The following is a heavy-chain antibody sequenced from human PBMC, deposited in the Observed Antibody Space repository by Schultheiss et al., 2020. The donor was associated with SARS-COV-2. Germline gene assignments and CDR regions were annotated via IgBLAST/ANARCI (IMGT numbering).Heavy chain of an antibody. J-gene: IGHJ6*02. CDR2: INAGNGNT. D-gene: IGHD2-21*01. Sequence: ASVKVSCKASGYTFTSYGISWVRQAPGQGLEWMGWINAGNGNTKYSQKFQGRVTMTRDTSTSTVHMELSSLGSEDTAVYYCAREWQNSYAGMDVWGQGTTVTVSS. CDR1: GYTFTSYG. CDR3: AREWQNSYAGMDV. V-gene: IGHV1-18*04.